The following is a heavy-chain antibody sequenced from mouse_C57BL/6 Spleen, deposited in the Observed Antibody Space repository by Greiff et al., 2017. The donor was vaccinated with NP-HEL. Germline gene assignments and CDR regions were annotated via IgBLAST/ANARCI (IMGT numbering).Heavy chain of an antibody. CDR3: ARSGDRGIYAMDY. CDR2: INPSNGGT. V-gene: IGHV1-53*01. D-gene: IGHD3-2*02. Sequence: VQLQQPGSELVKPGSSVKLSCTASGYTFTSYWMHWVKQRPVQGLEWIGNINPSNGGTNYNEKFKSKATLTVDKSSSTAYMQLSSLTSEDSSVYYCARSGDRGIYAMDYWGQGTSVTVSS. CDR1: GYTFTSYW. J-gene: IGHJ4*01.